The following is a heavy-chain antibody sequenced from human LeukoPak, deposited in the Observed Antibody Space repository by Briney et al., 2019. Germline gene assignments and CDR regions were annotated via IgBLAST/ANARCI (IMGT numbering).Heavy chain of an antibody. CDR2: ISGSGGST. V-gene: IGHV3-23*01. CDR1: GFPFSSYA. D-gene: IGHD2-2*01. J-gene: IGHJ4*02. Sequence: PGGSLRLSCAASGFPFSSYAMSWVRQAPGEGLEWVAAISGSGGSTYYADSVKGRFTISRDNSKNTLYLQMNRLRAEDTAVYYCAKLWPVSLPAEIVDYWGQGNLVTVSS. CDR3: AKLWPVSLPAEIVDY.